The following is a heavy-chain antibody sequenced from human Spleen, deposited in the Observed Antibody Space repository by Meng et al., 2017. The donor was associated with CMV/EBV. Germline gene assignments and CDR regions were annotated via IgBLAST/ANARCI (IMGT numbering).Heavy chain of an antibody. Sequence: SETLSLTCAVYGGSFSGYYWSWIRQPPGKGLEWIGEINHSGSTNYNPSLKSRVTISVDTSKNQFSLKLSSVTAEDTAVYYCARLYGVSQYFYYYGMDVWGQGTTVTVSS. CDR2: INHSGST. CDR1: GGSFSGYY. V-gene: IGHV4-34*01. D-gene: IGHD2-8*01. CDR3: ARLYGVSQYFYYYGMDV. J-gene: IGHJ6*02.